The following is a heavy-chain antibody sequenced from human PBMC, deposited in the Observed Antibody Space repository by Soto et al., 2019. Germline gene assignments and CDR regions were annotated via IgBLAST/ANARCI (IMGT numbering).Heavy chain of an antibody. CDR3: ARVEVGSSSREGGYYYYMDV. CDR2: IYPGDSDT. Sequence: GESLKISCKGSGYSFTSYWIGWVRQMPGKGLEWMGIIYPGDSDTRYSPSFQGQVTISADKSISTAYLQWSSLKASDTAMYYCARVEVGSSSREGGYYYYMDVWGKGTTVTVSS. CDR1: GYSFTSYW. D-gene: IGHD6-6*01. V-gene: IGHV5-51*01. J-gene: IGHJ6*03.